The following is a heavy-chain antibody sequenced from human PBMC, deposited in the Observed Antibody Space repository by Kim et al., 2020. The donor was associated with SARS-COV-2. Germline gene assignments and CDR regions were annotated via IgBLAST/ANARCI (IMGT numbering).Heavy chain of an antibody. V-gene: IGHV3-7*03. CDR2: INQDGSEK. J-gene: IGHJ4*02. D-gene: IGHD2-21*02. CDR1: GFTFTRSW. Sequence: GGSLRLSCAASGFTFTRSWMSWVRQAPGKGLEWVANINQDGSEKHYVDSVKGRFTISKDNAKNSLYLQMNSLRAEDTAVYYCARHNMVLTGTFSDYWGQGTLVTVSS. CDR3: ARHNMVLTGTFSDY.